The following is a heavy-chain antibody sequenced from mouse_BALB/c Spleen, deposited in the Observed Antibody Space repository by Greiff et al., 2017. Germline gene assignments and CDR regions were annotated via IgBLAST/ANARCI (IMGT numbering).Heavy chain of an antibody. D-gene: IGHD4-1*01. CDR3: ARLGDEFAY. J-gene: IGHJ3*01. CDR2: ISSGGSYT. Sequence: EVQVVESGGDLVKPGGSLKLSCAASGFTFSSYGVSWVRQPPAKRLVWVATISSGGSYTYYPDSVKGRFTISRDNAKNTLYLQMSSLKSEDTAMYYCARLGDEFAYWGQGTLVTVSA. CDR1: GFTFSSYG. V-gene: IGHV5-6*01.